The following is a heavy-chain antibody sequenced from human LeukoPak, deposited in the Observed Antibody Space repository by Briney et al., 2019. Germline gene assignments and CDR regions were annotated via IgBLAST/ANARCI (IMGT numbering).Heavy chain of an antibody. CDR1: GGSISSYY. D-gene: IGHD4-17*01. CDR2: IYYSGST. J-gene: IGHJ4*02. Sequence: SETLSLTCTVCGGSISSYYWSWIRQPPGKGLEWIGYIYYSGSTNYNPSLKSRVTISVDTSKNQFSLKLSPVTAADTAVYYCARVRMTTVTSTIDYWGQGTLVTVSS. CDR3: ARVRMTTVTSTIDY. V-gene: IGHV4-59*01.